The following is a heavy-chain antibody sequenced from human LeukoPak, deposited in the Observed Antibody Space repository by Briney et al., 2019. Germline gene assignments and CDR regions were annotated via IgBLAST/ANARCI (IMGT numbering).Heavy chain of an antibody. V-gene: IGHV4-34*01. Sequence: SETLSLTCAVYVGSFSGYYWSWLRQPPGKGVGWIGEINHSGSTNYNPSLKSRVTISVDTSKNQFSLKLSSVTAADTAVYYCARGNYYDSSGYPEYYFDYWGQGTLVTVST. CDR3: ARGNYYDSSGYPEYYFDY. CDR2: INHSGST. J-gene: IGHJ4*02. CDR1: VGSFSGYY. D-gene: IGHD3-22*01.